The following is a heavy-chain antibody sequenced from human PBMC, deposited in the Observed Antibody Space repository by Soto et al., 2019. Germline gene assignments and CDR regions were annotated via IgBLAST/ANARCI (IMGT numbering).Heavy chain of an antibody. CDR3: ARAHYHSSGESFDI. D-gene: IGHD3-22*01. CDR2: IYSGGST. J-gene: IGHJ3*02. Sequence: EVQLVESGGGLIQPGGSLRLSCAASGFTVSSNYMSWVRQAPGKGLEWVSVIYSGGSTYYADSVKGRFTISRDNSKNTLYLQMNSLRAEDTAVYYCARAHYHSSGESFDIWGQGTMVTVSS. V-gene: IGHV3-53*01. CDR1: GFTVSSNY.